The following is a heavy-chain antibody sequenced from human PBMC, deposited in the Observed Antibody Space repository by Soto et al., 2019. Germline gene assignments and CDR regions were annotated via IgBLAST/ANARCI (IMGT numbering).Heavy chain of an antibody. Sequence: EVQLVESGGGLVQPGGSLRLSCAATGFNFRRYWMSWVRQAPGKGLEWVANIKEDGSEQYYVDSVKGRFTIFRDNAKNSLSLQMNSLRAEDTARYYCARDPTASYGDSLRFDYWGQGTLVIVSS. D-gene: IGHD4-17*01. CDR3: ARDPTASYGDSLRFDY. V-gene: IGHV3-7*01. J-gene: IGHJ4*02. CDR2: IKEDGSEQ. CDR1: GFNFRRYW.